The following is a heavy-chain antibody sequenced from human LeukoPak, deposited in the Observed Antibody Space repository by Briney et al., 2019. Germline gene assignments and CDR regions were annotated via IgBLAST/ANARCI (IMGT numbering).Heavy chain of an antibody. D-gene: IGHD2-8*01. CDR1: GYSFTSYD. CDR3: ARGLPLGYCTYGVCYQPKHFDL. J-gene: IGHJ4*02. CDR2: VNPKTGNT. V-gene: IGHV1-8*01. Sequence: ASVKVSCNASGYSFTSYDINWVRQAPGQGPEWMGWVNPKTGNTGYKQKFQARVTITRDTSISAAYMELSSLTSDDTAVYFCARGLPLGYCTYGVCYQPKHFDLWGQGTLVTVSS.